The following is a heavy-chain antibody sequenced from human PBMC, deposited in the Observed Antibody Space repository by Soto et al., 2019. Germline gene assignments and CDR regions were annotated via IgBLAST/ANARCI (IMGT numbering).Heavy chain of an antibody. CDR2: IIPIFGTA. V-gene: IGHV1-69*06. CDR3: ATPGGDYYDSSGYYYLFDY. CDR1: GGTFSSYA. D-gene: IGHD3-22*01. J-gene: IGHJ4*02. Sequence: SVKVSCKASGGTFSSYAIRLVRQAPGQGLEWMGGIIPIFGTANYAQKFQGRVTITADKSTSTAYMELSSLRSEDTAVYYCATPGGDYYDSSGYYYLFDYWGQGTLVTVSS.